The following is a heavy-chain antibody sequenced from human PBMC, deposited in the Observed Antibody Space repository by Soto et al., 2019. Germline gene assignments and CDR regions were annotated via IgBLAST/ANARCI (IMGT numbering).Heavy chain of an antibody. CDR2: NYHNDNT. J-gene: IGHJ4*02. V-gene: IGHV4-38-2*02. D-gene: IGHD3-22*01. CDR3: ARVRYYFDDTGSYHSFHFDY. CDR1: AYSIGSGYC. Sequence: QVRLQESGPGLVKRSEILSLTCRVAAYSIGSGYCWGWIRQHPGEGLEWIGSNYHNDNTYYKASHKGRFMRSVATSQNQSSLTLSSVTAGDTAVDCCARVRYYFDDTGSYHSFHFDYWGQGSLVTVSP.